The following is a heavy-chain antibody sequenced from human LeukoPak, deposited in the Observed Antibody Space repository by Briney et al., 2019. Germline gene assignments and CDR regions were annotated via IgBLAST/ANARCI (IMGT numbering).Heavy chain of an antibody. CDR2: ISSSSSTI. J-gene: IGHJ4*02. V-gene: IGHV3-48*01. Sequence: GGSLRLSCAASGFTFSSYSMNWVRQAPGKGLEWVSYISSSSSTIYYADSVKGRFTISRDSAKNSLYLQMNSLRAEDTAVYYCAKASFYYYDSSGYRVPFDYWGQGTLVTVSS. CDR3: AKASFYYYDSSGYRVPFDY. D-gene: IGHD3-22*01. CDR1: GFTFSSYS.